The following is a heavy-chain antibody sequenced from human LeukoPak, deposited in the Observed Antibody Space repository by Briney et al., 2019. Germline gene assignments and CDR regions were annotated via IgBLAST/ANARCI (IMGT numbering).Heavy chain of an antibody. J-gene: IGHJ4*02. CDR2: IKSKTDGGTT. D-gene: IGHD3-22*01. CDR3: TGHDYYDSSGYWPFDY. V-gene: IGHV3-15*01. Sequence: GGSLKLSCAASGFTFSNYEMNWVRQAPGKGLEWVGRIKSKTDGGTTDYAAPVKGRFTISRDDSKNTLYLQMNSLKTEDTAVYYCTGHDYYDSSGYWPFDYWGQGTLVTVSS. CDR1: GFTFSNYE.